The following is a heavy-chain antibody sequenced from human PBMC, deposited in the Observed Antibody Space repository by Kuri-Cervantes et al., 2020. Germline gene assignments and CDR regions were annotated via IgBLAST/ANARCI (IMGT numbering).Heavy chain of an antibody. Sequence: GESLKISCAASGFTFSSYAMHWVRQAPGKGLEWVAVISYDGSNKYYADSVKGRFTISRDNSKNTLYLQMNSLRAEDTAVYYCARDVKIFGVVRLTYYYGMDVWGQGTTVTVSS. CDR2: ISYDGSNK. CDR1: GFTFSSYA. D-gene: IGHD3-3*01. J-gene: IGHJ6*02. V-gene: IGHV3-30-3*01. CDR3: ARDVKIFGVVRLTYYYGMDV.